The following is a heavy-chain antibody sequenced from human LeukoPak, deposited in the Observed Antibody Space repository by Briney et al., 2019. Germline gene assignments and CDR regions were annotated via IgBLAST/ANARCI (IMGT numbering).Heavy chain of an antibody. V-gene: IGHV1-2*02. CDR2: INPNSGDT. D-gene: IGHD3-16*01. Sequence: ASVKVSCKASGYTFTGYYMHWVRQAPGQGLEWMGWINPNSGDTNYAQKFQGRVTMTRDTSISTAYMELSRLRSDDTAMYYCARVSLWPSNAFDIWGQGTMVPVSS. CDR3: ARVSLWPSNAFDI. J-gene: IGHJ3*02. CDR1: GYTFTGYY.